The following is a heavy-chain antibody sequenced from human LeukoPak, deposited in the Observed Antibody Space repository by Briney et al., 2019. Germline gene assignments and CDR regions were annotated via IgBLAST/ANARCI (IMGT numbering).Heavy chain of an antibody. Sequence: GGSLTLSCAASGFTFSEYYMSSIRQAPGKGLELISDISTSGSTIYYADSAKGRFTISRDNAKNSLYLQMNSLTADDTAEYYCARGAVVGPAAIWGQGTLVTVSS. CDR2: ISTSGSTI. CDR1: GFTFSEYY. CDR3: ARGAVVGPAAI. D-gene: IGHD2-2*01. J-gene: IGHJ4*02. V-gene: IGHV3-11*01.